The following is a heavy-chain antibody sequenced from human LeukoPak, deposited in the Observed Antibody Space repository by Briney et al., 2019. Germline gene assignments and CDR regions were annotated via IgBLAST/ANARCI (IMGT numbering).Heavy chain of an antibody. Sequence: SETLSLTCTVSGGSISSYYWSWIRQPPGKGLEWIGYIYYSGSTNHNPSLKSRVTISVDTSKNQFSLKLSSVTAADTAVYYCAGARIAAAGTDYYGMDVWGQGTTVTVSS. D-gene: IGHD6-13*01. CDR3: AGARIAAAGTDYYGMDV. J-gene: IGHJ6*02. CDR2: IYYSGST. CDR1: GGSISSYY. V-gene: IGHV4-59*01.